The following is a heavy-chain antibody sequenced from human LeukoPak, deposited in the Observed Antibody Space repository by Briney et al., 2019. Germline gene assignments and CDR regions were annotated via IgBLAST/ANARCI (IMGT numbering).Heavy chain of an antibody. CDR2: ISSGSRYI. Sequence: GGSLRLSCAASGPTFSSHSMNWVRQAPGKGLEWVSSISSGSRYIYYADSVKGRFTISTDNAKNSLYLQMNSVRAEDTAVYYCGRSPNWRTFDYWGQGPLVTVSS. CDR3: GRSPNWRTFDY. CDR1: GPTFSSHS. V-gene: IGHV3-21*01. J-gene: IGHJ4*02. D-gene: IGHD1-1*01.